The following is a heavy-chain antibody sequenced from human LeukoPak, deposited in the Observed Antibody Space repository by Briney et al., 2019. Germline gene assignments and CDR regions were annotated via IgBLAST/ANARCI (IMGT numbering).Heavy chain of an antibody. J-gene: IGHJ4*02. CDR2: IYHSGST. D-gene: IGHD3-16*01. CDR1: GYSISSGDY. Sequence: SETLSLTCAVSGYSISSGDYWGWIRLPPGKGLEWIGSIYHSGSTYYNPSLKSRVTISVDTSKRQFSLTLSSVTAADTAVYYCARNRSEPLGNGGSFDSWGRGNLVTVSS. CDR3: ARNRSEPLGNGGSFDS. V-gene: IGHV4-38-2*01.